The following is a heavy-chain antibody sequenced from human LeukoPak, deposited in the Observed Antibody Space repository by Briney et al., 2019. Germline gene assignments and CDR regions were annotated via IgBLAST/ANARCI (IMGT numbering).Heavy chain of an antibody. CDR2: ISGTSSAI. J-gene: IGHJ4*02. D-gene: IGHD6-19*01. V-gene: IGHV3-48*02. Sequence: GGSLRLSCAASGFTFSTYNMNWVRQAPGKGLEWVSYISGTSSAICYADSVKGRFTISRDTAKNSLYLQMNSLRDDDTAVYYCARDRGWLEAFDYWGQGTLVTVSS. CDR3: ARDRGWLEAFDY. CDR1: GFTFSTYN.